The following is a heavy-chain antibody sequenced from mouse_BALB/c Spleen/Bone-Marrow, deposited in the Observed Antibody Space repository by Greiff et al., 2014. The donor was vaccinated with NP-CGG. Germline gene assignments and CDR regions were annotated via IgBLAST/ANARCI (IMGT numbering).Heavy chain of an antibody. CDR3: ARPLYDGYYVAY. J-gene: IGHJ3*01. V-gene: IGHV5-12*02. CDR2: ISNGGGST. D-gene: IGHD2-3*01. CDR1: GLTFSDYY. Sequence: EVHLVESGGGLVQPGGSLKLSCATSGLTFSDYYMYWVRQTPEKRLEWVAYISNGGGSTYYPDTVKGRFTISRDNAKNTLYLQMSRLKSEDTAMYYCARPLYDGYYVAYWGQGTLVTVSA.